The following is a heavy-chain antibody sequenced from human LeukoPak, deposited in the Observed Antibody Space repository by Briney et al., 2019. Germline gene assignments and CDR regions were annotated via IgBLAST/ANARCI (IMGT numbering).Heavy chain of an antibody. CDR1: GYTFSNYY. Sequence: ASVKVSCKGSGYTFSNYYMHWVRQAPGQGLEWMGIINPTLGRTTYAQDFQGRVTFTGDTSTITVYMGLSSLTSDDTAIYYCARSPGSGGLSPYYFDAWGQGTLVTVSS. J-gene: IGHJ5*02. CDR2: INPTLGRT. V-gene: IGHV1-46*01. D-gene: IGHD6-25*01. CDR3: ARSPGSGGLSPYYFDA.